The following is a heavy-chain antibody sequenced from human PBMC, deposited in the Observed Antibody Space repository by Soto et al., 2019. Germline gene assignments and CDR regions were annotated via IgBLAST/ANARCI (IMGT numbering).Heavy chain of an antibody. J-gene: IGHJ4*02. CDR3: ARSIVVVTALDY. D-gene: IGHD2-21*02. V-gene: IGHV1-3*01. CDR2: INAGNGNT. Sequence: ASVKVSCKASGYTFTSYAMHWVRQAPGQRLEWMGWINAGNGNTKYSQKLQGRVTITRDTSASTAYLELSSLRFEDTAVYYCARSIVVVTALDYGGQGTLVTVSS. CDR1: GYTFTSYA.